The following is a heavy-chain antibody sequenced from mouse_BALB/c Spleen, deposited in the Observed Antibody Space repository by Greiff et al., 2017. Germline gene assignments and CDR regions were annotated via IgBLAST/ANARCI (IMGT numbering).Heavy chain of an antibody. CDR3: ARGRGYSDY. CDR2: ISSGGST. D-gene: IGHD2-3*01. Sequence: EVQGVESGGGLVKPGGSLKLSCAASGFTFSSYAMSWVRQTPEKRLEWVASISSGGSTYYPDSVKGRFTISRDNARNILYLQMSSLRSEDTAMYYCARGRGYSDYWGQGTTLTVSS. CDR1: GFTFSSYA. J-gene: IGHJ2*01. V-gene: IGHV5-6-5*01.